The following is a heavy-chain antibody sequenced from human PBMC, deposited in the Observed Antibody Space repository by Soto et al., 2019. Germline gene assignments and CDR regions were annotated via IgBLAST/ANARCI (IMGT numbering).Heavy chain of an antibody. Sequence: PSETLSLTCDVSGDSISSSNWWSWIRQHPGKGLEWIGYIYYSGSTYYNPSLKSRVTISVDTSKNQFSLKLSSVTAADTAVYYCARDWGGGSYNPSITMIVVGPFDPWGQGTLVTVSS. D-gene: IGHD3-22*01. CDR2: IYYSGST. J-gene: IGHJ5*02. CDR1: GDSISSSNW. CDR3: ARDWGGGSYNPSITMIVVGPFDP. V-gene: IGHV4-31*11.